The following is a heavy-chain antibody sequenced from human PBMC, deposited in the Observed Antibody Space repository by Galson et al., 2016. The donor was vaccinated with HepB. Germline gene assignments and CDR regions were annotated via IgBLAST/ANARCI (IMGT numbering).Heavy chain of an antibody. D-gene: IGHD1-26*01. Sequence: SLRLSCAASGFTFSSYAMHWVRQAPGKGLEWVAIISYGGTDIYYADSVKGRFTISRDNSNNTLYLQMNSLRAEDTAVYYCAKALWEIRHAMDVWGQGTTVSVSS. CDR1: GFTFSSYA. V-gene: IGHV3-30*04. CDR3: AKALWEIRHAMDV. CDR2: ISYGGTDI. J-gene: IGHJ6*02.